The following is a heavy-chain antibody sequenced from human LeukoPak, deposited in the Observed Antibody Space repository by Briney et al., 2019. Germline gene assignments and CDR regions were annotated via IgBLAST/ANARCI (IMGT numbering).Heavy chain of an antibody. J-gene: IGHJ6*02. CDR2: IYYSGST. CDR3: ARHYYDSSGYYYWSVYYYGMDV. D-gene: IGHD3-22*01. CDR1: GGSISSYY. V-gene: IGHV4-59*08. Sequence: PSETLSLTCTVSGGSISSYYWSWIRQPPGKGLEWIGYIYYSGSTSYNPSLKSRVTISVDTSKNQFSLKLSSVTAADTAVYYCARHYYDSSGYYYWSVYYYGMDVWGQGTTVTVSS.